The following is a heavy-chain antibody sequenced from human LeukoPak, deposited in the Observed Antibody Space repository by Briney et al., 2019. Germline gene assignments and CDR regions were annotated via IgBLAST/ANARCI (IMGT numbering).Heavy chain of an antibody. D-gene: IGHD5-18*01. Sequence: GGSLRLSCAASGFTFSTYNMNWVRQAPGKGLEWVSSISSSSTFIYYAGSVKGRFTISRDNAKNSLYLQMNSLRAEDTAVYYCARDLGYSYGYAMDVWGKGTTVTVSS. J-gene: IGHJ6*04. CDR3: ARDLGYSYGYAMDV. CDR2: ISSSSTFI. V-gene: IGHV3-21*01. CDR1: GFTFSTYN.